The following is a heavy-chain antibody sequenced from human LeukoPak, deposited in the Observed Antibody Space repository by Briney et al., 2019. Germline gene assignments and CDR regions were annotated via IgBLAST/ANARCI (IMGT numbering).Heavy chain of an antibody. CDR1: GFTFSSYW. CDR2: INPGGSSI. Sequence: HPGRSLRLSCAASGFTFSSYWMHWVRQVPGKGLVWVARINPGGSSITYADSVKGRFTTSRDNAKNTLYLQMDSLRAEDTGVYYCARDCLPSYSSGWWLSCQYAFDIWGQGTMVTVSS. D-gene: IGHD6-19*01. V-gene: IGHV3-74*01. J-gene: IGHJ3*02. CDR3: ARDCLPSYSSGWWLSCQYAFDI.